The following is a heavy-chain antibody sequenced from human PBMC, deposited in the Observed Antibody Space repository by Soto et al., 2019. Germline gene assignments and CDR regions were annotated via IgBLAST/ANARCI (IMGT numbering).Heavy chain of an antibody. CDR3: ARDDSSGEHYYGMDV. CDR2: IYYSGST. J-gene: IGHJ6*02. V-gene: IGHV4-39*02. Sequence: SETLSLTCTVSGGSISSSSYYWGWIRQPPGKGLEWIGSIYYSGSTYYNPSLKSRVTISVDTSKNQFSLKLSSVTAADTAVYYCARDDSSGEHYYGMDVWGQGTTVIVSS. D-gene: IGHD3-22*01. CDR1: GGSISSSSYY.